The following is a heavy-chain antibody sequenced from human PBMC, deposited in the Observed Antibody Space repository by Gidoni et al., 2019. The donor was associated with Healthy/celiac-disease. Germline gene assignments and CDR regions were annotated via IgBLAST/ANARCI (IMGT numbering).Heavy chain of an antibody. J-gene: IGHJ4*02. Sequence: EVQLVESGGGLVQPGRSLRLSCAASGFTFSSYELNWVRQAPGKGLEWVSYISSSGSTIYYADSVKGRFTISRDNAKNSLYLQMNSLRAEDTAVYYCARERSVIEYWGQGTLVTVSS. D-gene: IGHD6-25*01. CDR1: GFTFSSYE. CDR2: ISSSGSTI. CDR3: ARERSVIEY. V-gene: IGHV3-48*03.